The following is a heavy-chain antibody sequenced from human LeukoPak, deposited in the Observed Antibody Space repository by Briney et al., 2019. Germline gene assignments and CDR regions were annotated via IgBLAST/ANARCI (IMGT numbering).Heavy chain of an antibody. CDR2: IIPILGIA. CDR1: GGTFSGYA. Sequence: ASVKVSCKASGGTFSGYAISWVRQAPGQGIECMGRIIPILGIANYAQKFQGRVTITADKSTSTAYMELSSLRSEDTAVYYCAREGAWSKAPTGAFDIWGQGTMVTVSS. CDR3: AREGAWSKAPTGAFDI. J-gene: IGHJ3*02. D-gene: IGHD2-15*01. V-gene: IGHV1-69*04.